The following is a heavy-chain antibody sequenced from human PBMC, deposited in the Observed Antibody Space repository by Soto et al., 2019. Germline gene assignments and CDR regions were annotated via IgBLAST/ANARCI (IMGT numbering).Heavy chain of an antibody. D-gene: IGHD3-3*01. CDR1: GYTFTGYY. V-gene: IGHV1-2*02. CDR3: ARYKITIFGGYYYYYMDV. Sequence: ATVKVSCKASGYTFTGYYMHWVRQAPGQGLEWMGWINPNSGGTNYAQKLQGRVTMTTDTSTSTAYMELRSLRSDDTAVYYCARYKITIFGGYYYYYMDVWGKGTTVTVSS. CDR2: INPNSGGT. J-gene: IGHJ6*03.